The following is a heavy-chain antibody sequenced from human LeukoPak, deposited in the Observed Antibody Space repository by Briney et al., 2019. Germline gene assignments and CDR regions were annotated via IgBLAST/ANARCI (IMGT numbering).Heavy chain of an antibody. D-gene: IGHD1-26*01. Sequence: KPSETLSLTCTVSGGSISSSSYYWGWIRQPPGKGLEWIGSIYYSGSTYYNPSLKSRVTISVDTSKNQFSLKLSSVTAADTAVYYCARGYSGSSDAFDIWGQGTMVTVSS. V-gene: IGHV4-39*07. J-gene: IGHJ3*02. CDR2: IYYSGST. CDR3: ARGYSGSSDAFDI. CDR1: GGSISSSSYY.